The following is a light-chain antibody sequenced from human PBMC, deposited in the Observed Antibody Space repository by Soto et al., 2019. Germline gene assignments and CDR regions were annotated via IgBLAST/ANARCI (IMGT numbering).Light chain of an antibody. Sequence: TLTQPPSGSGSPGQSVTISCTGTSSDVGGYNYVSWYQQHPGKAPKLMIYEVSERPSGVPDRFSGSKSSNTASLTVSGLQAEDEADYYCSSYAGSNNFVFGTGTKVNVL. CDR2: EVS. V-gene: IGLV2-8*01. J-gene: IGLJ1*01. CDR1: SSDVGGYNY. CDR3: SSYAGSNNFV.